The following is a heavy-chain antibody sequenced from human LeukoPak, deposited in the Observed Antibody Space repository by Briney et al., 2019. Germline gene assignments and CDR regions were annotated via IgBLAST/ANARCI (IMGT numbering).Heavy chain of an antibody. CDR1: RFTFSNYW. D-gene: IGHD3-3*01. V-gene: IGHV3-74*01. CDR2: INSDGSST. Sequence: GGSLRLSCAASRFTFSNYWMHWVRQAPGKGLVWVSRINSDGSSTNYADSVKGRFTISRDNAKNTLYLQMNSLRVEDTAVYFCAKARFPSGMDVWGQGTTVIVSS. CDR3: AKARFPSGMDV. J-gene: IGHJ6*02.